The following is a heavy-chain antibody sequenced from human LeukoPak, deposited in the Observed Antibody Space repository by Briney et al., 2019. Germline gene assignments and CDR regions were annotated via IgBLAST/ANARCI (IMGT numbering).Heavy chain of an antibody. CDR1: GGTFSSYA. CDR3: ARGGHSSGWYYFDY. Sequence: GSSVKVSCKASGGTFSSYAISWVRQAPGQGLEWMRGIIPIFGTANYAQKFQGRVTITADKSTSTAYMELSSLRSEDTAVYYCARGGHSSGWYYFDYWGQGTLVTVSS. V-gene: IGHV1-69*06. D-gene: IGHD6-19*01. J-gene: IGHJ4*02. CDR2: IIPIFGTA.